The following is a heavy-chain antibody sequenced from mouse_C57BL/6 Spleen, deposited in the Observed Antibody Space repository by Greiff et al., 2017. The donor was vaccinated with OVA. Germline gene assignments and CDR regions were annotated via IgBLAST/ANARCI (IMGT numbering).Heavy chain of an antibody. Sequence: QVQLKQPGAELVMPGASVKLSCKASGYTFTSYWMHWVKQRPGQGLEWIGEIDPSDSYTNYNQKFKGKSTLTVDKSSSTAYMQLSSLTSEDSAVYYCARGSKNAMDYWGQGTSVTVSS. V-gene: IGHV1-69*01. D-gene: IGHD2-5*01. CDR1: GYTFTSYW. J-gene: IGHJ4*01. CDR3: ARGSKNAMDY. CDR2: IDPSDSYT.